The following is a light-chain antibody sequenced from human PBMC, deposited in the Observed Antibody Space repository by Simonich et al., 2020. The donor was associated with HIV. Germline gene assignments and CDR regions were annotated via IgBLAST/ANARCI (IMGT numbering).Light chain of an antibody. CDR2: GAS. V-gene: IGKV3-20*01. J-gene: IGKJ1*01. CDR1: PSVRRSY. CDR3: QQYGSSRT. Sequence: EIVLTQSPGTLSLSPGERATHSCRASPSVRRSYLAWYQQKPGQAPRLLSYGASSRATGIPDRVSGSGSWTDFTLTIGRLEPEDFAVYYCQQYGSSRTFGQGTKVEIK.